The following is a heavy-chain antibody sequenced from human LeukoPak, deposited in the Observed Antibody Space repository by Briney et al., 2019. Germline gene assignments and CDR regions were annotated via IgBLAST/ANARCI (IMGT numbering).Heavy chain of an antibody. J-gene: IGHJ6*03. CDR1: GGSISSGSYY. CDR2: IYTSGST. D-gene: IGHD3-3*01. Sequence: SETLSLTCTVSGGSISSGSYYWSWIRQPAGKGPEWIGRIYTSGSTNYNPSLKSRVTISVDTSKNQSSLKLSSVTAADTAVYYCARELGGYYPTYYYYYYYMDVWGKGTTVTVSS. CDR3: ARELGGYYPTYYYYYYYMDV. V-gene: IGHV4-61*02.